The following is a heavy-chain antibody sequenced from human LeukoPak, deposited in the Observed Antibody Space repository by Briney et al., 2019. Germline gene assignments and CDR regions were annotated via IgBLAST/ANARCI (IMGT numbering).Heavy chain of an antibody. V-gene: IGHV4-39*01. CDR1: GGSISSSSYY. CDR3: ARVPGGALNWFDP. J-gene: IGHJ5*02. D-gene: IGHD1-1*01. CDR2: IYYSGST. Sequence: PSETLSLTCTVSGGSISSSSYYWGWIRQPPGKGLEWIGSIYYSGSTYYNPSLKSRVTISVDTSKNQFSLKLSSVTAADMAVYYCARVPGGALNWFDPWGQGTLVTVSS.